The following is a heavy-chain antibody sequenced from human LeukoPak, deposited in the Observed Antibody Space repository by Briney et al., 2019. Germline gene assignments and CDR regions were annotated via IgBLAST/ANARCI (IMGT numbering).Heavy chain of an antibody. CDR3: AREGSSSSTGGYYYYYMDV. CDR2: IYTSGST. Sequence: SETLSLTCTVSGGSISSSSYYWGWIRQPAGKGLEWIGRIYTSGSTNYNPSLKSRVTMSVDTSKNQFSLKLSSVTAADTAVYYCAREGSSSSTGGYYYYYMDVWGKGTTVTVSS. D-gene: IGHD6-13*01. V-gene: IGHV4-61*02. CDR1: GGSISSSSYY. J-gene: IGHJ6*03.